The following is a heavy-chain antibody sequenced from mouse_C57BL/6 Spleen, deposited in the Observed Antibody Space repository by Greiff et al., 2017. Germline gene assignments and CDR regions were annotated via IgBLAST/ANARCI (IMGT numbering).Heavy chain of an antibody. Sequence: EVQLVESGGGLVKPGGSLKLSCAASGFTFSSYAMSWVRQTPEKRLEWVATISDGGSYTYYPDNVKGRFTISRDNAKNNLYLQMSHLKSEDTAMYYCARENYGYERWYFDVWGTGTTGTVSS. CDR3: ARENYGYERWYFDV. J-gene: IGHJ1*03. CDR1: GFTFSSYA. D-gene: IGHD2-2*01. CDR2: ISDGGSYT. V-gene: IGHV5-4*01.